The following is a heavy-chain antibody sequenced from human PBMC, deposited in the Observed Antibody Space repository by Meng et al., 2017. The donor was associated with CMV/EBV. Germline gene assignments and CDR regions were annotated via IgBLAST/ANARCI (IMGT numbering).Heavy chain of an antibody. V-gene: IGHV6-1*01. J-gene: IGHJ5*02. Sequence: QLQLHLSVPGHVKPPQNSPVAGAISGDSVSSNSAAWNWIRQSPSRGLEWLGRTYYRSKWYNDDAVSVKSRITINPDTSKNQFSLQLNSVTPEDTAVYYCARDKGMVELGSWFDPWGQGTLVTVSS. CDR1: GDSVSSNSAA. D-gene: IGHD2-15*01. CDR2: TYYRSKWYN. CDR3: ARDKGMVELGSWFDP.